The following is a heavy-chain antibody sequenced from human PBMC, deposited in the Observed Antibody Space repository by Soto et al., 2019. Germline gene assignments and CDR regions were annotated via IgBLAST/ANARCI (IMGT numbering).Heavy chain of an antibody. V-gene: IGHV3-23*01. D-gene: IGHD3-3*02. J-gene: IGHJ6*02. CDR3: SKDLAALFMDV. CDR2: TSVTGGST. Sequence: GSLRLSCAASGFTFSRYAMSWLRQAPPKGLAWVSATSVTGGSTYYADSAKGRVTISRDNSKNTLYLEPNSLKPQDTALYYFSKDLAALFMDVCCPGTTVPVFS. CDR1: GFTFSRYA.